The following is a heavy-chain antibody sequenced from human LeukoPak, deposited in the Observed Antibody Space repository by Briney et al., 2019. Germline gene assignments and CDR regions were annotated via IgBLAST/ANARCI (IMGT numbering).Heavy chain of an antibody. V-gene: IGHV4-39*07. CDR1: GGSISSSSYY. D-gene: IGHD3-3*01. CDR3: ARGPHDFHFDY. J-gene: IGHJ4*02. CDR2: INHSGST. Sequence: SETLSLTCTVSGGSISSSSYYWGWIRQPPGKGLEWIGEINHSGSTNYNPSLKSRVTISVDTSKNQFSLKLSSVTAADTAVYYCARGPHDFHFDYWGQGTLVTVSS.